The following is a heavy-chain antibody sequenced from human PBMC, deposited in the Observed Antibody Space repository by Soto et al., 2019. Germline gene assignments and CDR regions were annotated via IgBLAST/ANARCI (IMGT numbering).Heavy chain of an antibody. CDR3: VRDGQSGIDKWLDP. CDR1: GDSVSRRSYF. Sequence: PSKTLSLTCTVSGDSVSRRSYFWSWIRQPPGKGLEWIGYVIYSGSSSYNPSLNVRVTISLDTPKNQFSLRLNSVTAADTAVYYCVRDGQSGIDKWLDPWGQGIQDTVS. CDR2: VIYSGSS. D-gene: IGHD2-15*01. J-gene: IGHJ5*02. V-gene: IGHV4-61*01.